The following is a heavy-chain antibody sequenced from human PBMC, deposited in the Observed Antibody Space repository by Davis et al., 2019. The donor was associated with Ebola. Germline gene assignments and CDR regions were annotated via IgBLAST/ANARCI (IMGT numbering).Heavy chain of an antibody. CDR3: ARHPSIVEGLYYFDY. Sequence: ASVKVSCKASGYTFTSYAMHWVRQAPGQRLEWMGWINAGNGNTKYSQKFQGRVTITRDTSASTAYMELSSLRSEDTAVYYCARHPSIVEGLYYFDYWGQGTLVTVSS. CDR2: INAGNGNT. CDR1: GYTFTSYA. J-gene: IGHJ4*02. D-gene: IGHD6-6*01. V-gene: IGHV1-3*01.